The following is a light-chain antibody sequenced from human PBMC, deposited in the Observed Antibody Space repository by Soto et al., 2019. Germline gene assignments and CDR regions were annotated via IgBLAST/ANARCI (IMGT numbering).Light chain of an antibody. J-gene: IGKJ1*01. CDR2: AAS. CDR1: QGIRND. V-gene: IGKV1-6*01. Sequence: AIQMTQSPSSLSASVGDRVTLTCRASQGIRNDLAWYQQKPGKAPKLLMYAASNLQSGVPSRFSGSGSGTDFTLTISSLQPEDFATYYCVQDYNYPRTFGQGTKVEI. CDR3: VQDYNYPRT.